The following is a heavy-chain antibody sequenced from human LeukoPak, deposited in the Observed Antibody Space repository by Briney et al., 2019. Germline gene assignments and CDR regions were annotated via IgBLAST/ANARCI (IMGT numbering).Heavy chain of an antibody. Sequence: SETLSLTCTVSDGSVSSVGYYWGWIRQPPGKGLEWIGSIYYSGTTYYNPSLASRVTIFVDTSKNQFSLRLSSVTAADTAVYYCARLNSYGPVGNFDYWGQGTLVTVSS. CDR1: DGSVSSVGYY. D-gene: IGHD5-18*01. CDR2: IYYSGTT. V-gene: IGHV4-39*01. CDR3: ARLNSYGPVGNFDY. J-gene: IGHJ4*02.